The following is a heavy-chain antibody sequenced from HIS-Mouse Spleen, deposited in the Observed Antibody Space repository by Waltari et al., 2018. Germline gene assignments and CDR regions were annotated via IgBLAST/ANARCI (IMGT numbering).Heavy chain of an antibody. CDR1: GGSISSSSYY. D-gene: IGHD2-21*02. CDR2: SYYSGST. CDR3: ARKRTASGWFDP. V-gene: IGHV4-39*01. J-gene: IGHJ5*02. Sequence: QLQLQESGPGLVKPSETLSLTCTVSGGSISSSSYYWGWIRQPPGRGLEWIGSSYYSGSTYYTPSLKGRVTISVDTSKNQFSLKLSSVTAADTAVYYCARKRTASGWFDPWGQGTLVTVSS.